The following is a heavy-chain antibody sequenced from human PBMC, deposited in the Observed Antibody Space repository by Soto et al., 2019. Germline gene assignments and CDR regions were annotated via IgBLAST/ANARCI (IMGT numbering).Heavy chain of an antibody. CDR3: ARAPSYFHFVATLGYYFDY. J-gene: IGHJ4*02. CDR2: IKQDGSEK. CDR1: GFTFSSYW. V-gene: IGHV3-7*05. D-gene: IGHD5-12*01. Sequence: EVQLVESGGGLVQPGVSLRLSCAASGFTFSSYWMSWVRQAPGKGLEWVANIKQDGSEKYYVDSVKGRFTISRDNAKNSLYLQMNSLRAEDTAVYYCARAPSYFHFVATLGYYFDYWGQGTLVTVSS.